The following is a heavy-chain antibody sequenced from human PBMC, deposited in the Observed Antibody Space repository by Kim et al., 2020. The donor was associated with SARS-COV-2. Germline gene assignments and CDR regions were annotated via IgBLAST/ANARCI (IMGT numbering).Heavy chain of an antibody. CDR1: GFNFNTYS. CDR3: ARCPLSMTMVRGMITTTLCYYYNMDA. J-gene: IGHJ6*02. D-gene: IGHD3-10*01. Sequence: GGSLRLSCAASGFNFNTYSMNWVRQAPGKGLEWVSYISSSSTTMDYADSVRGRFTISRDNAKNSLFLQMNSLRDEDKAVYYCARCPLSMTMVRGMITTTLCYYYNMDAWCQETTVTVSS. CDR2: ISSSSTTM. V-gene: IGHV3-48*02.